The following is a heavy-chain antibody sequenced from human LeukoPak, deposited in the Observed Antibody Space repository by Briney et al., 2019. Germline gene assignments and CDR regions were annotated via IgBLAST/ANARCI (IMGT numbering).Heavy chain of an antibody. V-gene: IGHV4-39*01. Sequence: SETLSLTCTVSGGSIRSSYYYWGWIRQPPGKGLEWIGSIYDSGSTYYNPSLKSRVTISVDTSKNQFSLKLSSVTAADTAVYYCASPYSGSYYAAFDIWGQGTMVTVSS. CDR2: IYDSGST. CDR1: GGSIRSSYYY. J-gene: IGHJ3*02. D-gene: IGHD1-26*01. CDR3: ASPYSGSYYAAFDI.